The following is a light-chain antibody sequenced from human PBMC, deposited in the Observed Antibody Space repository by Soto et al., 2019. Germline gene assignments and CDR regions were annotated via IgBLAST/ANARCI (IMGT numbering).Light chain of an antibody. V-gene: IGKV1-9*01. J-gene: IGKJ1*01. CDR1: QGFSTY. CDR2: GAS. CDR3: QQLNSYPPWT. Sequence: IQMTQSPSSLSASLGDRVTITCRASQGFSTYLAWYQQKPGKAPKLLIYGASTLQSGVPSRFSGSGSGTDFTLTISSLQPEDFATYYCQQLNSYPPWTFGQGTKVDIK.